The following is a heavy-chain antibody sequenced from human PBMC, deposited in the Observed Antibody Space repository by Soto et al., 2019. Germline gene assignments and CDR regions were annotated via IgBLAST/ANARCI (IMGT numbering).Heavy chain of an antibody. D-gene: IGHD6-19*01. CDR2: IIPIFGTA. CDR3: ARDRGIAVAGTARRGMDV. J-gene: IGHJ6*02. CDR1: GGTFSSYA. V-gene: IGHV1-69*06. Sequence: GASVKVSCKASGGTFSSYAISWVRQAPGQGLEWMGGIIPIFGTANYAQKFQGRVTITADKSTSTAYMELSSLRSEDTAVYYCARDRGIAVAGTARRGMDVWGQGTTVTVSS.